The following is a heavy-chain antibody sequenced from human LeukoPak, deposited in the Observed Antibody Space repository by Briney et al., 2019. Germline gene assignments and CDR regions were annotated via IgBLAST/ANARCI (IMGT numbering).Heavy chain of an antibody. D-gene: IGHD3-22*01. CDR3: ATDRGFYDSSGYYFNWFDP. Sequence: AASVKVSCKVSGYTLTELSMHWVRQAPGKGLEWMGGFGPEDGETIYAQKFQGRVTMTEDTSTDTAYMELSSLRSEDTAVYYCATDRGFYDSSGYYFNWFDPWGQGTLVTVSS. CDR1: GYTLTELS. V-gene: IGHV1-24*01. CDR2: FGPEDGET. J-gene: IGHJ5*02.